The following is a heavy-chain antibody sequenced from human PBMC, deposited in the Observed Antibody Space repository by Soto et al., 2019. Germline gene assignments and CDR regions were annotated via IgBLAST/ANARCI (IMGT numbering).Heavy chain of an antibody. CDR1: GGTFSRYA. V-gene: IGHV1-69*13. J-gene: IGHJ6*02. Sequence: ASVKVSCKASGGTFSRYAITWVRQDPGQGLEWMGGIIPVFGTANYAQKLQGRVTITADESTSTAYMELSSLRSEDTAVYYCATRYSYGYVGDYYGMDVWGQGTTVTVSS. CDR3: ATRYSYGYVGDYYGMDV. CDR2: IIPVFGTA. D-gene: IGHD5-18*01.